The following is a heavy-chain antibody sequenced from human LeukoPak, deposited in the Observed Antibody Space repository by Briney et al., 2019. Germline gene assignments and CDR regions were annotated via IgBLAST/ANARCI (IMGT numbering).Heavy chain of an antibody. CDR1: GFIFSSYS. CDR3: AELGITMIGGV. CDR2: IGISNGYI. D-gene: IGHD3-10*02. V-gene: IGHV3-21*01. Sequence: GGSLRLSCAASGFIFSSYSMNWVRQAPGKGLEWVSSIGISNGYIYYADSVKGRFTISRDNAKNSLYLQMNSLRAEDTAVYYCAELGITMIGGVWGKGTTVTISS. J-gene: IGHJ6*04.